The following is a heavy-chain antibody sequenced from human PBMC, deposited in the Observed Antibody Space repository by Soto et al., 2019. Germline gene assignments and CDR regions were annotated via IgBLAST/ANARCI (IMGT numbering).Heavy chain of an antibody. D-gene: IGHD6-13*01. V-gene: IGHV4-59*12. Sequence: PSETLSLTCTVSGGSIVSYYWSWIRQHPGKGLEWIGYIYYSGSTYYNPSLKSRVTISVDTSKNQFSLKLSSVTAADTAVYYCARDLKAATATRGLGHWGQGTLLTVSS. CDR2: IYYSGST. CDR1: GGSIVSYY. J-gene: IGHJ4*02. CDR3: ARDLKAATATRGLGH.